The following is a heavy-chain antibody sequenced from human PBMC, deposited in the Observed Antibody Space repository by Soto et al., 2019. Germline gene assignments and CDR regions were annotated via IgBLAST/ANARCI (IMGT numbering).Heavy chain of an antibody. D-gene: IGHD3-10*01. J-gene: IGHJ4*02. CDR3: FTTMLRGVYFDY. CDR1: GYTFTSYY. CDR2: INPSDGGT. V-gene: IGHV1-46*01. Sequence: PSVKVSCKASGYTFTSYYMHWVRQAPGQGLEWLGMINPSDGGTSYAQKFQGRVTMTRDTSTSTVYMELSGLRSEDTAVYYCFTTMLRGVYFDYWGQGTLVTVSS.